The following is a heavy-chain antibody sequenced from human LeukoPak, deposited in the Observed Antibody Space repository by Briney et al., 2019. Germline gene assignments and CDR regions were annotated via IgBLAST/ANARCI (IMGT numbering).Heavy chain of an antibody. Sequence: GGSLRLSCAVSGFTFRGAAMTWVRQAPGKGLEWVSLISSSGNNAYYADSVKGRFTISRGNSKNTLSLQMSSLRVEDTAIYYCAKDIQLSTWGLGTRVTVSS. CDR3: AKDIQLST. V-gene: IGHV3-23*01. D-gene: IGHD5-24*01. CDR1: GFTFRGAA. CDR2: ISSSGNNA. J-gene: IGHJ3*01.